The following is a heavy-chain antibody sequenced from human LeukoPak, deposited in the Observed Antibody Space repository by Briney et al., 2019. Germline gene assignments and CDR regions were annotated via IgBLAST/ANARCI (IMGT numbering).Heavy chain of an antibody. CDR1: TFTSTSDS. J-gene: IGHJ6*02. Sequence: GRSLRLSCAASTFTSTSDSMNWVRPAPGKGLEWVSSISSSSSYIYYADSVKGRFTIPRDNAKNSLYLQMNSLRAEDTAVYYCAREDVVVAATLYYYYGIDVWGQGTTVTVSS. CDR3: AREDVVVAATLYYYYGIDV. CDR2: ISSSSSYI. V-gene: IGHV3-21*01. D-gene: IGHD2-15*01.